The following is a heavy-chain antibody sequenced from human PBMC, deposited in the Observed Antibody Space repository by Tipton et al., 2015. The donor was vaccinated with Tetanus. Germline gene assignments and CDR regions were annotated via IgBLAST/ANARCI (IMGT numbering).Heavy chain of an antibody. J-gene: IGHJ4*02. Sequence: TLSLTCTVSGGSFSDGAYYWSWIRQHPGKGLEWIGCIYYSGSTIYNPSLKSRVTVSVDTSKNQFSLRLTSVTAADTAVYYCARANNEFPKKGPFDSWGQGRLVIVSS. CDR3: ARANNEFPKKGPFDS. CDR2: IYYSGST. CDR1: GGSFSDGAYY. D-gene: IGHD1-1*01. V-gene: IGHV4-31*03.